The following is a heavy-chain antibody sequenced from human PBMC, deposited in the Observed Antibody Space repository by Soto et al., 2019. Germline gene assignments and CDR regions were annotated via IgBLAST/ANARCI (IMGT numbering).Heavy chain of an antibody. CDR3: ARPHYSDSFDY. V-gene: IGHV3-30-3*01. Sequence: QVQLVESGGGVVQPGRSLRLSCAASGFTFSSYAMHWVRQAPGKGLEWVAVISYDGSNKYYADSVKGRFTISRDNSKNMLYLQMNSLRAEDTAVYYCARPHYSDSFDYWGQGTLVTVSS. D-gene: IGHD3-22*01. CDR1: GFTFSSYA. J-gene: IGHJ4*02. CDR2: ISYDGSNK.